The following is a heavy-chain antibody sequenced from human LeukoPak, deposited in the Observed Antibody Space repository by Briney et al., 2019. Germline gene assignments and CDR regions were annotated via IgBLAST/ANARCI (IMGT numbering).Heavy chain of an antibody. J-gene: IGHJ4*02. CDR3: ARVTYYYDSSGYHNYFDY. CDR2: INPSGGST. D-gene: IGHD3-22*01. Sequence: ASVKASCKASGYTFTSCYMHWVRQAPGQGLEWMGIINPSGGSTSYAQKFQGRVTMTRDTSTSTVYMELSSLRSEDTAVYYCARVTYYYDSSGYHNYFDYWGQGTLVTVSS. V-gene: IGHV1-46*01. CDR1: GYTFTSCY.